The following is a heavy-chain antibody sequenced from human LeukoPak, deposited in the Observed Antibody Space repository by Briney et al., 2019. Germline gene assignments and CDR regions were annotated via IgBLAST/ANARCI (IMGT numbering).Heavy chain of an antibody. D-gene: IGHD3-10*01. Sequence: SETLSLTCAVYGGSFSGYYWSWIRQPPGKGLEWIGEINHSGSTNYNPSLKSRVTISVDTSKNQFSLKLSSVTAADTAVYYCASGGSGSYYSGYRFPLPGLWPRPRYYYYYYGMDVWGQGTTVTVSS. J-gene: IGHJ6*02. CDR3: ASGGSGSYYSGYRFPLPGLWPRPRYYYYYYGMDV. CDR1: GGSFSGYY. V-gene: IGHV4-34*01. CDR2: INHSGST.